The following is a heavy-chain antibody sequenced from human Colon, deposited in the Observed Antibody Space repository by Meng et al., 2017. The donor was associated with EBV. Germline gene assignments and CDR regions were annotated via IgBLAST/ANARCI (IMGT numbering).Heavy chain of an antibody. CDR3: VRGGGSRSWSFDY. Sequence: QVQLVEPGGGVVQPGRSLRLSCEASGLPFSGFAMHWVRQAPGKGLEWVALTSYDETDKYYADSVKGRFIISRDNSNNTLSLQMNSLRAEDSAVYYCVRGGGSRSWSFDYWGQGTLVTVSS. V-gene: IGHV3-30-3*01. CDR1: GLPFSGFA. J-gene: IGHJ4*02. D-gene: IGHD6-13*01. CDR2: TSYDETDK.